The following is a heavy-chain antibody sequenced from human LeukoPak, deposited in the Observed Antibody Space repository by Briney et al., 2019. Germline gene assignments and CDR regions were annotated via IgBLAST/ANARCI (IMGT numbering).Heavy chain of an antibody. Sequence: AGGSLRLSCAASGFTFSSYWMSWVRQAPGKGLEWVANIKQDGSAKYYVDSVKGRFTISRDNAKNSLYLQMNSLRAEDTAVYYCAKDGSLGTMIVVDGTPEYFQHWGQGTLVTVSS. V-gene: IGHV3-7*03. CDR1: GFTFSSYW. CDR3: AKDGSLGTMIVVDGTPEYFQH. CDR2: IKQDGSAK. D-gene: IGHD3-22*01. J-gene: IGHJ1*01.